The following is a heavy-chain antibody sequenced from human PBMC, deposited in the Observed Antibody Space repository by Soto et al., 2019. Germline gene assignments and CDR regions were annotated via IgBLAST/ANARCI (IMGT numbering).Heavy chain of an antibody. D-gene: IGHD5-12*01. CDR2: ISYDGSNK. J-gene: IGHJ2*01. V-gene: IGHV3-30-3*01. Sequence: QVQLVESGGGVVQPGRSLRLSCAASGFTFSSYAMHWVRQAPGKGLEWVAVISYDGSNKYYADSVKGRFTISRDNSKNTVYLQMNSLRAEDTAVYYCARGGDGYKSLPLYWYFDLWGRGTLVTVSS. CDR1: GFTFSSYA. CDR3: ARGGDGYKSLPLYWYFDL.